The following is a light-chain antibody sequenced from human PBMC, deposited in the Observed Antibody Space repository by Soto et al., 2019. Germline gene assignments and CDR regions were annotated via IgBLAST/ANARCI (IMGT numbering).Light chain of an antibody. V-gene: IGKV4-1*01. CDR2: WAS. Sequence: DIVMTQSPDSLAVSLGERATINCKSSQSVLYSSNNKNYLAWYQQKPGQAPKLLIYWASTRESGVPDRFSGSGSVTDFTLTISSLQAEDVSVYYCQQYYSAPRTVGQGTKVDIK. CDR3: QQYYSAPRT. CDR1: QSVLYSSNNKNY. J-gene: IGKJ1*01.